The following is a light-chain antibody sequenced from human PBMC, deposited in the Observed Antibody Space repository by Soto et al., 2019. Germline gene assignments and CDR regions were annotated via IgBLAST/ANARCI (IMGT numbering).Light chain of an antibody. CDR2: GAS. CDR1: QSVSSSY. J-gene: IGKJ2*01. Sequence: EIVLTQSPGTLSLSPGERATLSCRASQSVSSSYLAWYQQKPGQAPRLLIYGASSRGTGIPDRFSGSGSGTDFTLTISRLEPEDFAVYYYQQYGSSPPNTFGQGTKLEIK. V-gene: IGKV3-20*01. CDR3: QQYGSSPPNT.